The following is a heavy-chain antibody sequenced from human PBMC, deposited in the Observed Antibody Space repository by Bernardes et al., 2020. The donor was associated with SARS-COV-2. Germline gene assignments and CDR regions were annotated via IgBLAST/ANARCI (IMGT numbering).Heavy chain of an antibody. D-gene: IGHD3-16*01. CDR2: MNIDGSST. J-gene: IGHJ4*02. CDR1: GFTVSSYW. Sequence: GGSLRLSCAASGFTVSSYWMHWVRQAPGKGLVWVSRMNIDGSSTDYADSVRGRFTIIRDNSQNTLYIQMNSLRIEDTAVYYCARDFGGPVDHWGQGTLVTVYS. V-gene: IGHV3-74*01. CDR3: ARDFGGPVDH.